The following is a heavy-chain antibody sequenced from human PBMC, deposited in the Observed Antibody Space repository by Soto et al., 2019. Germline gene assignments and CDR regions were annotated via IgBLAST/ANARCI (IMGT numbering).Heavy chain of an antibody. CDR2: ISGTGGRT. D-gene: IGHD6-13*01. J-gene: IGHJ2*01. CDR1: GFTFSSFA. V-gene: IGHV3-23*01. CDR3: ARGQQYWYFDL. Sequence: DVQVLESGGGLVQPGGSLRLSCAASGFTFSSFAMSWVRQAPGKGLEWVSSISGTGGRTYYADSVKGRFTISRDSSKNTLYQQMNSLTAEDTAVYYCARGQQYWYFDLWGRGTLVTVSS.